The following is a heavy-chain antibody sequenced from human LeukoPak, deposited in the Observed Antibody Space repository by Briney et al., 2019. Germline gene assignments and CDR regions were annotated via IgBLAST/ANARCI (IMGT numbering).Heavy chain of an antibody. CDR1: GGSTSSSNYY. CDR2: IYFSGST. D-gene: IGHD3-3*01. Sequence: SETLSLTCTVSGGSTSSSNYYWGWIRQPPGKGLEWIGSIYFSGSTYYSPSLKSRVTLSIDTSKNQFSLKLTSVTAADTAVYYCARASYYDFWSGYYYYGMDVWGQGTTVTVSS. J-gene: IGHJ6*02. CDR3: ARASYYDFWSGYYYYGMDV. V-gene: IGHV4-39*07.